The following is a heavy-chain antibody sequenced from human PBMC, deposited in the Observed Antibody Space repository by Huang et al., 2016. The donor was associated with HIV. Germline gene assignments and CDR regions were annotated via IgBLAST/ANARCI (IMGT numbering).Heavy chain of an antibody. D-gene: IGHD1-20*01. Sequence: QLQLQESGPGLVKPSETLSLTCTVSGSSISSRYYWGWIRQPPGKGLELIGNIYYSGNRSYNPSLKSRVTISVATSKNHISLKVDSVTAADTAVYYCARPLTGTTALGYWGQGTLVTVSS. J-gene: IGHJ4*02. CDR3: ARPLTGTTALGY. CDR1: GSSISSRYY. CDR2: IYYSGNR. V-gene: IGHV4-39*01.